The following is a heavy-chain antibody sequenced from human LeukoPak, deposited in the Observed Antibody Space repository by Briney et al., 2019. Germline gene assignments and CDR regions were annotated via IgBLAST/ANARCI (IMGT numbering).Heavy chain of an antibody. J-gene: IGHJ6*02. CDR1: GYTFTSYG. CDR3: ARDHDYVWGSFLGYYYYYGMDV. CDR2: ISAYNGNT. Sequence: ASVKVSCKAPGYTFTSYGISWVRQAPGQGLEWMGWISAYNGNTNYAQKLQGRVTMTTDTSTSTAYMELRSLRSDDTAVYYCARDHDYVWGSFLGYYYYYGMDVWGQGTTVTVSS. D-gene: IGHD3-16*01. V-gene: IGHV1-18*01.